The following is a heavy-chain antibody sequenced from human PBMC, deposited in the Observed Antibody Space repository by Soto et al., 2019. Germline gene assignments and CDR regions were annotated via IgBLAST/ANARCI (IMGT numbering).Heavy chain of an antibody. J-gene: IGHJ2*01. V-gene: IGHV3-23*01. CDR3: AKPLESSYWSFDF. CDR2: LSGNGDTT. Sequence: LRLSCEASGFAFSTYAMSWVRQAPGKGLEWISALSGNGDTTYNADSVKGRFTIFRDNSKNTLYLQMNSLRAEDTAVYYCAKPLESSYWSFDFWGPGTLVTVSS. CDR1: GFAFSTYA.